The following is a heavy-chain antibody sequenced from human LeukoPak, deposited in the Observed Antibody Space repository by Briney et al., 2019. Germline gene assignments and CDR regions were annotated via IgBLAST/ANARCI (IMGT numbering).Heavy chain of an antibody. Sequence: TGGSLRLSCAASGLTFSNYAMTWVRQAAGKGLEWVSDIDKIGASTYYADSVKGRFTVSRDNSKNTLYLQMNSLRAEDTATYYCAKLRYSGYGPGDYWGQGTLVSVSS. CDR3: AKLRYSGYGPGDY. J-gene: IGHJ4*02. CDR2: IDKIGAST. V-gene: IGHV3-23*01. D-gene: IGHD5-12*01. CDR1: GLTFSNYA.